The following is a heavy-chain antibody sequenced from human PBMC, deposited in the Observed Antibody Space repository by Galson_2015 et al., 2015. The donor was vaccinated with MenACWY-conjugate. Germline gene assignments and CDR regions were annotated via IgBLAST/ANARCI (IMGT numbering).Heavy chain of an antibody. CDR3: AVYCSSTRCYGASGGY. CDR2: INRAGSST. D-gene: IGHD2-2*01. V-gene: IGHV3-74*01. Sequence: SLRLSCAASGFTFSSYWMHWVRQAPGKGLVWVSLINRAGSSTSYADSVKGRFTISRDNAKNTLYLQMNSLRAEDTAVYYCAVYCSSTRCYGASGGYWGQGTLVTVSS. J-gene: IGHJ4*02. CDR1: GFTFSSYW.